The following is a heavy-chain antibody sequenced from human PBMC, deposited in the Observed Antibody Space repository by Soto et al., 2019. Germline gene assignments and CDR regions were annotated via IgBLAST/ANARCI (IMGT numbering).Heavy chain of an antibody. CDR3: ARPKTEGYCSGGSCYSNWFDP. D-gene: IGHD2-15*01. V-gene: IGHV5-10-1*01. J-gene: IGHJ5*02. Sequence: GESLKISCKGSGYSFTSYWISWVRQMPGKGLEWMGRIDPSDSYTNYSPSFQGHVTISADKSISTAYLQWSSLKASDTAMYYCARPKTEGYCSGGSCYSNWFDPWGQGTLVTVS. CDR1: GYSFTSYW. CDR2: IDPSDSYT.